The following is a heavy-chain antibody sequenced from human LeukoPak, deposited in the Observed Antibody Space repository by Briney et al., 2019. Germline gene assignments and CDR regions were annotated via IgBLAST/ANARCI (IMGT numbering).Heavy chain of an antibody. V-gene: IGHV3-30*02. Sequence: GGSLRLSCAASGFILSDLGIHWVRQTPDKGLEWVAFIRYDESNTYYGDSVKGRFTISRDTSRNTVYLQMNSLRAEDKAVYYCARGLTYGPYINFDYWGQGTLVTVSS. D-gene: IGHD4-17*01. CDR3: ARGLTYGPYINFDY. J-gene: IGHJ4*02. CDR2: IRYDESNT. CDR1: GFILSDLG.